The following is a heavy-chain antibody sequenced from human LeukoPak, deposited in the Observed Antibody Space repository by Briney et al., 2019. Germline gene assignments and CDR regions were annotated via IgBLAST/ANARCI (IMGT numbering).Heavy chain of an antibody. CDR1: GLTFSTSG. J-gene: IGHJ4*02. D-gene: IGHD1-14*01. V-gene: IGHV3-21*06. CDR2: IGPTGSDR. Sequence: GGSLRFSCTASGLTFSTSGFNWVRQAPGKGLEWVASIGPTGSDRYHADSIKGRFTISRDNANNFLYLQMNSLRAEDTAVYYCATETNGRHYDYWGQGTLLTVSS. CDR3: ATETNGRHYDY.